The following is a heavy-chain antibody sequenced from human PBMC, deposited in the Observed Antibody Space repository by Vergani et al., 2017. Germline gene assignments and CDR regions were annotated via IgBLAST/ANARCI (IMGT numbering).Heavy chain of an antibody. V-gene: IGHV3-23*01. Sequence: EVQLLESGGGLVQPGGSLRLSCAASGFTFSSYAMSWVRQAPGKGLEWVSAISGSGGRTYYADSVKGPFTISRDNSKNTLYLQLNSLRAEDTAVYYCAKLGGRRWHYYFDYWGQGTLVTVSS. J-gene: IGHJ4*02. D-gene: IGHD1-26*01. CDR2: ISGSGGRT. CDR1: GFTFSSYA. CDR3: AKLGGRRWHYYFDY.